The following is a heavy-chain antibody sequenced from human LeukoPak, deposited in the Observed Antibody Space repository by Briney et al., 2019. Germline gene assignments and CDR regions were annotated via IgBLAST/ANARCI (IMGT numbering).Heavy chain of an antibody. D-gene: IGHD6-13*01. J-gene: IGHJ4*02. CDR2: INQDGSER. CDR1: GFIFSGYW. CDR3: SRGSSWYRGGADY. V-gene: IGHV3-7*01. Sequence: PGGSLRLSCAASGFIFSGYWMTWVRQAPGKGLKWVANINQDGSERYYVDSVKGRFTISRDNAKNSVYLQMNSLRAEDTAVYYCSRGSSWYRGGADYWGQGTLVTVSS.